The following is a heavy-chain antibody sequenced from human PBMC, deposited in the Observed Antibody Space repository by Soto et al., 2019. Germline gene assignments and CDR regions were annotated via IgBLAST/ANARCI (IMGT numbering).Heavy chain of an antibody. J-gene: IGHJ5*02. CDR3: AMGREYEFWSGPINGYNWFDP. V-gene: IGHV3-23*01. CDR1: GFTLSSYA. Sequence: GGSLRLSCAVSGFTLSSYAMTWVRQAPGKGLEWVSAISDGDDDDNTYYAASVKGRFTISTDFLKNTLYRQMNSLRTEDTAVYFCAMGREYEFWSGPINGYNWFDPWGQGTLVTVSS. D-gene: IGHD3-3*01. CDR2: ISDGDDDDNT.